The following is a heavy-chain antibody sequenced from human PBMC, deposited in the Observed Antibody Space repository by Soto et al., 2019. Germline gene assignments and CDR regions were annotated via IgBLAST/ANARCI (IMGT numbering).Heavy chain of an antibody. J-gene: IGHJ4*02. Sequence: PVGCMRLCCAACGFSFKSYAMTWVRQATGKGLEWVSAISGSGGSTYYADSVKGRFTISRDNSKNTLYLQMNSLRAEDTAVYYCAKDTYYYGSGIQPYFDYWGQGTLVTVSS. V-gene: IGHV3-23*01. D-gene: IGHD3-10*01. CDR1: GFSFKSYA. CDR2: ISGSGGST. CDR3: AKDTYYYGSGIQPYFDY.